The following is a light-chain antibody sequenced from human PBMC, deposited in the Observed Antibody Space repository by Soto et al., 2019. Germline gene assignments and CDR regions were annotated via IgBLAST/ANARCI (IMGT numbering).Light chain of an antibody. CDR1: QSVSSN. J-gene: IGKJ1*01. Sequence: EIVMTQSPATLSVSPGERATLSCRASQSVSSNLAWYQQKPGQAPRLLIYGASTRATGIPARFSGSGSGTEFTLTISSLQSEDFAVYYCQQYNNWLRTFGPGTKVEIK. CDR2: GAS. V-gene: IGKV3-15*01. CDR3: QQYNNWLRT.